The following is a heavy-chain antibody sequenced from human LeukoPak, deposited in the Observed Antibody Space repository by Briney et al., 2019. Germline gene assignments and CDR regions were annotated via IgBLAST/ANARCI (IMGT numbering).Heavy chain of an antibody. J-gene: IGHJ4*02. CDR1: GFTFSSYS. CDR2: ISSGSSYI. Sequence: PGGSLRLSCAASGFTFSSYSMNWVRQAPGKGLEWVSSISSGSSYIYYADSVKGRFTISRDNAKNSLYLQMNSLRAEDTAVYYCARGGYCSSTSCHFDYWGQGTLVTVSS. D-gene: IGHD2-2*01. CDR3: ARGGYCSSTSCHFDY. V-gene: IGHV3-21*01.